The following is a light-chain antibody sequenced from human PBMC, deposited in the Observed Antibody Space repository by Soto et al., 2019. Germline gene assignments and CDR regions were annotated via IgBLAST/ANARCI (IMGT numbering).Light chain of an antibody. CDR3: ASWDDRLGAVI. CDR2: SNN. J-gene: IGLJ2*01. CDR1: SSNIGGTNY. Sequence: QSVLTQPPSASGTPGQKVFISCSGSSSNIGGTNYAYWYQQHPGAAPKLLMHSNNLRPSGVPERISGSKFGTAASLAISGLRSEDEAVYYCASWDDRLGAVIFGGGTKVTVL. V-gene: IGLV1-47*02.